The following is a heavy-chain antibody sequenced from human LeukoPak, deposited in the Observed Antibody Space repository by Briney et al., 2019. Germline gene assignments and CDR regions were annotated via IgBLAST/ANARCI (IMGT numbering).Heavy chain of an antibody. CDR2: INHSGTT. V-gene: IGHV4-34*01. D-gene: IGHD5-18*01. J-gene: IGHJ6*03. CDR1: GGSFSGNY. Sequence: PSETLSLTCAVYGGSFSGNYWSWIRQPPGKGLEWIGQINHSGTTTYNPSLKSRVTISQDTSKNQFSLKLSSVTAADTAVYYCARVGYGPPDYYYYMDVWGKGTTVTVSS. CDR3: ARVGYGPPDYYYYMDV.